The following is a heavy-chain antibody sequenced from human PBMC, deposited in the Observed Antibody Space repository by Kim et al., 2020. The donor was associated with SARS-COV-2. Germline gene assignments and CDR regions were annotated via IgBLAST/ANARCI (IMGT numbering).Heavy chain of an antibody. D-gene: IGHD3-22*01. CDR1: GGTFTSYA. Sequence: SVKVSCKASGGTFTSYAISWVRQAPGQGLEWMGGIIPIFGTANYAQKFQGRVTITSDESTSTAYMELSSLRSEDTAVYYCARWGENSDYYDSSGPDAFDIWGQGTMVTVSS. CDR3: ARWGENSDYYDSSGPDAFDI. V-gene: IGHV1-69*13. CDR2: IIPIFGTA. J-gene: IGHJ3*02.